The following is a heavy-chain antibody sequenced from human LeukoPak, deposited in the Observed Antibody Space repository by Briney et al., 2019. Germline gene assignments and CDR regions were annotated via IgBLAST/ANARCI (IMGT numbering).Heavy chain of an antibody. D-gene: IGHD4-17*01. J-gene: IGHJ4*02. CDR3: ARSTGGDYGV. CDR2: IYHSGST. V-gene: IGHV4-39*07. CDR1: GDSISSGDYY. Sequence: SETLSLTCTVSGDSISSGDYYWSWIRQPPGKGLEWIGEIYHSGSTNYNPSLKGRVTISVDTSKNQFSLKLSSVTAADTAVYYCARSTGGDYGVWGQGTLVTVSS.